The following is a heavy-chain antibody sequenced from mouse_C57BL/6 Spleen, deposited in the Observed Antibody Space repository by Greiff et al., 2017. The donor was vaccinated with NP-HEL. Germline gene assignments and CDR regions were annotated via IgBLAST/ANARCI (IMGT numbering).Heavy chain of an antibody. CDR1: GYAFSSSW. CDR2: IYPGDGDT. CDR3: ARQIYYGNYGY. D-gene: IGHD2-1*01. V-gene: IGHV1-82*01. Sequence: VQLQQSGPELVKPGASVKISCKASGYAFSSSWMNWVKQRPGKGLEWIGRIYPGDGDTNYNGKFKGKATLTADKSSSTAYMQLSSLTSEDSAVYFCARQIYYGNYGYWGQGTTLTVSS. J-gene: IGHJ2*01.